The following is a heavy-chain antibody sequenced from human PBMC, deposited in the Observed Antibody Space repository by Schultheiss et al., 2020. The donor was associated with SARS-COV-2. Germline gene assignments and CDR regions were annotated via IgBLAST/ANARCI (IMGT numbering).Heavy chain of an antibody. D-gene: IGHD1-26*01. V-gene: IGHV4-39*02. CDR1: GGSISSYY. Sequence: SETLSLTCTVSGGSISSYYWSWIRQHPGKGLEWIGSIYYSGSTYYNPSLKSRVTISVDTSKNQFSLKLSSVTAADTAVYYCARDRWELLYDAFDIWGQGTMVTVSS. CDR3: ARDRWELLYDAFDI. J-gene: IGHJ3*02. CDR2: IYYSGST.